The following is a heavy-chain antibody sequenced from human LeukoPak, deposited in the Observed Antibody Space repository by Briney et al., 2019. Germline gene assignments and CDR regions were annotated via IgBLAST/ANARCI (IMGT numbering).Heavy chain of an antibody. V-gene: IGHV1-2*02. CDR3: ARDRVVRGVISSWFDP. D-gene: IGHD3-10*01. CDR1: GYTFTGYY. J-gene: IGHJ5*02. CDR2: INPNSGDT. Sequence: ASVKVSCKASGYTFTGYYMHWVRQAPGQGLEGMGWINPNSGDTNYAQKFQGRVTMTRDTSISTAYMELSRLRSDDTAVYYCARDRVVRGVISSWFDPWGQGTLVTVSS.